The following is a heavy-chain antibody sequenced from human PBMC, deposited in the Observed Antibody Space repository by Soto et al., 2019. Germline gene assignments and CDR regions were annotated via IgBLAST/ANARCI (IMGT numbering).Heavy chain of an antibody. CDR2: MTYDGATE. D-gene: IGHD3-3*02. V-gene: IGHV3-30*14. CDR3: ARVRLSIAVNDALDV. Sequence: QVHLVESGGGVVQPGRSLRLSCAASGFTFNDYVIHWVRQAAGKGLEWVASMTYDGATEYYADSVKGRFTVSRDNSKRTLSLQMNSLRPEDTAVYYCARVRLSIAVNDALDVWGQGTTVPV. J-gene: IGHJ3*01. CDR1: GFTFNDYV.